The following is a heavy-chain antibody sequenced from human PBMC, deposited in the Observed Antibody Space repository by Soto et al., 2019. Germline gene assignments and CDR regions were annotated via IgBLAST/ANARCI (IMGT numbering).Heavy chain of an antibody. J-gene: IGHJ5*02. CDR1: AGSLRGHY. CDR3: ARCAWHTAARRNWFDP. CDR2: INHSGST. D-gene: IGHD6-6*01. V-gene: IGHV4-34*01. Sequence: PSETLPLSCAVYAGSLRGHYWRWIRQHPGKGLELLWAINHSGSTNYNPSLKSRVTTSVDTSKNQFSLKLRSVTAADTAVYYCARCAWHTAARRNWFDPWGQGTLVTVS.